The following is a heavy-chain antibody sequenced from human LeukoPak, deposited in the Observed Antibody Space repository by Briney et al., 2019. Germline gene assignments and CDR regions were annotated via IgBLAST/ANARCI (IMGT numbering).Heavy chain of an antibody. Sequence: PGGSLRLSCAASGFTFSSYSMNWVRQAPGKGLEWVSYISSSSSTIYYADSVKGRFTISRDNAKNSLYLQMNSLRAEDTAVYYCAKVRFLEWLLDWGQGTLVTVSS. CDR1: GFTFSSYS. V-gene: IGHV3-48*01. D-gene: IGHD3-3*01. CDR2: ISSSSSTI. J-gene: IGHJ4*02. CDR3: AKVRFLEWLLD.